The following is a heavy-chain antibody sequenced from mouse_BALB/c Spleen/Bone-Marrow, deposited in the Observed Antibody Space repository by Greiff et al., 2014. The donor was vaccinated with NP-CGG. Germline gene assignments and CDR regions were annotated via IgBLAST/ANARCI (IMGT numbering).Heavy chain of an antibody. Sequence: QVQLKESGPGLVAPSQSLSITCTISGFSLTSYGVHWVRQPPGKGLEWLVVIWSDGSTTYNSALKSRLSISKDNSKSQVFLKMNSLQTEDTAMYYCARHDNDGYYVAYWGQGTLVTVSA. CDR3: ARHDNDGYYVAY. CDR1: GFSLTSYG. D-gene: IGHD2-3*01. J-gene: IGHJ3*01. CDR2: IWSDGST. V-gene: IGHV2-6-1*01.